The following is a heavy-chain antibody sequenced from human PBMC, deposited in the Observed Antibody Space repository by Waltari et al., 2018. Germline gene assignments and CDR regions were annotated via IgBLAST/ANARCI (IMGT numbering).Heavy chain of an antibody. CDR1: GYTFTGYY. Sequence: QVQLVQSGAEVKKPGASVKVSCKASGYTFTGYYMHWVRQAPGQGLEWMGRINAGNGNTKYSQEFQGRVTITADKSTSTAYMELSSLRSEDTAVYYCAREYQLLLRAFDIWGQGTMVTVSS. D-gene: IGHD2-2*01. CDR2: INAGNGNT. V-gene: IGHV1-3*03. J-gene: IGHJ3*02. CDR3: AREYQLLLRAFDI.